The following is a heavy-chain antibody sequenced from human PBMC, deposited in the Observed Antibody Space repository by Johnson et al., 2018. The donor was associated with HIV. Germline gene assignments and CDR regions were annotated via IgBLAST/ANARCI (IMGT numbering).Heavy chain of an antibody. CDR2: IWYDGSNL. CDR3: ARVFYYDSNDGFDI. Sequence: QVQLVESGGGVVQPGGSLRLSCAASGFTFSSYGMHWVRQAPGKGLEWVAAIWYDGSNLHYADSVKGRFTISSDSSKNMLYLQMHSLRTEDTAVYYCARVFYYDSNDGFDIWGQGTRVTVSS. J-gene: IGHJ3*02. D-gene: IGHD3-22*01. V-gene: IGHV3-30*19. CDR1: GFTFSSYG.